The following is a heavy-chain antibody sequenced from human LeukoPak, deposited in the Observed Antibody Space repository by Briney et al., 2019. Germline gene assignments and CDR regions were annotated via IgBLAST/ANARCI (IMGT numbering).Heavy chain of an antibody. D-gene: IGHD2-15*01. V-gene: IGHV4-59*01. CDR3: ARSGLIIAATPMYYFDY. J-gene: IGHJ4*02. CDR1: GRSISSYY. Sequence: PSETLSLTCTVYGRSISSYYLSSFRQPPGKGLEWIGYIYYSGSTNYNPSLKGRVTLSVDTSKNQFSLKLSSVTAADTVVDCCARSGLIIAATPMYYFDYWGQGTLVTVSS. CDR2: IYYSGST.